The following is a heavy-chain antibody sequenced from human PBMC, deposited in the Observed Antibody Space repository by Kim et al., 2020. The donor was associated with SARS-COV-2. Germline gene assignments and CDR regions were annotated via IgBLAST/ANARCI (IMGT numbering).Heavy chain of an antibody. CDR2: INPSGGST. CDR3: ASPVEMATIMGFYAFDI. Sequence: ASVKVSCKASGYTFTSYYMHWVRQAPGQGLEWMGIINPSGGSTSYAQKFQGRVTMTRDTSTSTVYMELSSLRSEDTAVYYCASPVEMATIMGFYAFDIWGQGTVVTVSS. D-gene: IGHD5-12*01. J-gene: IGHJ3*02. V-gene: IGHV1-46*01. CDR1: GYTFTSYY.